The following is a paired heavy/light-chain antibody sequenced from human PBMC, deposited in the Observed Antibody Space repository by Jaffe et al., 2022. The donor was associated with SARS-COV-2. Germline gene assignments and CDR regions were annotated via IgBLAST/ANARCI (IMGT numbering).Light chain of an antibody. J-gene: IGKJ2*01. CDR3: QQYNSYSGT. CDR2: KAS. V-gene: IGKV1-5*03. CDR1: QSISNW. Sequence: DIQMTQSPSTLSASVGDRITITCRASQSISNWLAWYQQKPGKAPKLLIYKASSLESGVPSRFSGSGSGTEFTLTIRSLQPDDFATYYCQQYNSYSGTFGQGTKLEIK.
Heavy chain of an antibody. D-gene: IGHD6-13*01. V-gene: IGHV3-30*04. CDR1: GFTFSAYA. CDR3: ARARSSSWYRSGGFDP. CDR2: ISDDGSNK. J-gene: IGHJ5*02. Sequence: QMQLVESGGGVVQPGRSLRLSCAASGFTFSAYAMHWVRQAPGKGLEWVAVISDDGSNKYYADSVKGRFTISRDNSKNTLYLQMNSLRAEDTAMYYCARARSSSWYRSGGFDPWGQGTLVTVSS.